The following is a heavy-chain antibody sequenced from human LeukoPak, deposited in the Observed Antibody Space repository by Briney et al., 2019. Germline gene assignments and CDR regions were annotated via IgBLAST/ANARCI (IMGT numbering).Heavy chain of an antibody. D-gene: IGHD2-15*01. V-gene: IGHV4-61*08. Sequence: SQTLSLTCTVSGGSISSGGYYWSWIRQHPGKGLEWIGYIYYSGSTNYNPSLKSRVTISVDTSKNQFSLKLSSVTAADTAVYYCARGRGGGGSSNNWFDPWGQGTLVIVSS. CDR1: GGSISSGGYY. CDR2: IYYSGST. J-gene: IGHJ5*02. CDR3: ARGRGGGGSSNNWFDP.